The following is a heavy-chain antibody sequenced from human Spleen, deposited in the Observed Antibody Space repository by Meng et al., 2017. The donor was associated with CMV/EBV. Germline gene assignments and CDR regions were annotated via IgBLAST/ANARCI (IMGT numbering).Heavy chain of an antibody. CDR1: GFTFSSYA. Sequence: GESLKISCAASGFTFSSYAMHWVRQAPGKGLEWVAVISYDGSNKYYADSVKGRFTISRDNANNSLFLQMNSLRAEDTAVYYCAREGQFISGGDYWGLGTLVTVSS. J-gene: IGHJ4*02. D-gene: IGHD6-19*01. CDR3: AREGQFISGGDY. V-gene: IGHV3-30-3*01. CDR2: ISYDGSNK.